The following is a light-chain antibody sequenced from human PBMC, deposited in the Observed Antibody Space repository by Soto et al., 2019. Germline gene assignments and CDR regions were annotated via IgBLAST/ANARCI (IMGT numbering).Light chain of an antibody. Sequence: QSVLTQPPSVSAAPGQKVTISCSGSSSNIGNNYVSWYQQLPGTAPKLLIYENNKRPSGIPDRFSGSKSGTSATLGITGLQTGDEADYYCGTWDSDVSTLVFGGGTKLTVL. CDR1: SSNIGNNY. V-gene: IGLV1-51*02. J-gene: IGLJ2*01. CDR2: ENN. CDR3: GTWDSDVSTLV.